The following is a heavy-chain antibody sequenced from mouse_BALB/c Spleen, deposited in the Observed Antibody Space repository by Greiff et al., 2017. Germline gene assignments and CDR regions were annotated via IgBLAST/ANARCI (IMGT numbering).Heavy chain of an antibody. J-gene: IGHJ4*01. CDR2: IWGDGST. CDR3: ARVPPIYYGNYYAMDY. Sequence: QVQLKESGPGLVAPSQSLSITCTVSGFSLTGYGVNWVRQPPGKGLEWLGMIWGDGSTDYNSALKSRLSISKDNSKSQVFLKMNSLQTDDTARYYCARVPPIYYGNYYAMDYWGQGTSVTVSS. D-gene: IGHD2-1*01. CDR1: GFSLTGYG. V-gene: IGHV2-6-7*01.